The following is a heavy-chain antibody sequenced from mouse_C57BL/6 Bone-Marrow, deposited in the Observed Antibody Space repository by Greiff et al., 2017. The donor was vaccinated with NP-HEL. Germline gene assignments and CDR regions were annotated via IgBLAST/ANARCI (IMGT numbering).Heavy chain of an antibody. CDR1: GFTFTDYY. D-gene: IGHD1-1*01. CDR2: IRNKANGYTT. J-gene: IGHJ3*01. Sequence: EVKLVESGGGLVQPGGSLSLSCAASGFTFTDYYMSWVRQPPGKALEWLGFIRNKANGYTTEYSASVKGRFTISRDNSQSILYLQMNALRAEDSATYYCARSPSYYYGSSSFAYWGQGTLVTVSA. V-gene: IGHV7-3*01. CDR3: ARSPSYYYGSSSFAY.